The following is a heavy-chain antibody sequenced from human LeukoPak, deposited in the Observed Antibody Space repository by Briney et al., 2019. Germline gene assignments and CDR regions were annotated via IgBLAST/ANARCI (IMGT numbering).Heavy chain of an antibody. D-gene: IGHD6-6*01. V-gene: IGHV3-30*18. CDR2: LSHDGRNK. CDR1: GFTFSSYG. CDR3: AKSGTKYTSSNFDH. Sequence: PGRSLKLSCAPSGFTFSSYGIHWVPPAPGKGLEWVAVLSHDGRNKYYADSVKGRFTVSRDNSKNTLDLQMNSLRAEDTAVYYCAKSGTKYTSSNFDHWGQGTLATVSS. J-gene: IGHJ4*02.